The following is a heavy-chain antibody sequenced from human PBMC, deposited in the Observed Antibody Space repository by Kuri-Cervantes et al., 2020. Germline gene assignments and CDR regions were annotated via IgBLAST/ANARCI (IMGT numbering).Heavy chain of an antibody. V-gene: IGHV3-30-3*01. Sequence: GGSLRLSCAASGFTFSSYAMHWVRQAPGKGLEWVAVISYDGSNKYYADSVKGRFTISRDNSKNTLYLQMNSLRAEDTAVYYCAREGDYYDSSGYQNFDYWGQGTLVTVSS. CDR3: AREGDYYDSSGYQNFDY. CDR1: GFTFSSYA. J-gene: IGHJ4*02. D-gene: IGHD3-22*01. CDR2: ISYDGSNK.